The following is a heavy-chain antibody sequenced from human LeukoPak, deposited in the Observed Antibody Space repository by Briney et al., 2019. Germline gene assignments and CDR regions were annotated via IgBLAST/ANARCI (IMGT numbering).Heavy chain of an antibody. V-gene: IGHV3-33*01. CDR3: ASGSGDY. CDR1: GFTFSSYG. CDR2: IWSHGSKK. D-gene: IGHD3-10*01. J-gene: IGHJ4*02. Sequence: GGSLRLSRAASGFTFSSYGMHWVRQAPGKGLEWVAVIWSHGSKKYYADSVKGRFTISRDNSRNTLYLQMNSLRAEDTAVYYCASGSGDYWGQGTLVTVSS.